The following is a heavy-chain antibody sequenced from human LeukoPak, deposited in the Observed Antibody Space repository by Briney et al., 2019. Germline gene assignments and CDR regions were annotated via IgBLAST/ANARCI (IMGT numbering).Heavy chain of an antibody. CDR1: GFSFDSYG. CDR3: AKAVDLATISVDI. J-gene: IGHJ3*02. Sequence: GGSLRLSCAASGFSFDSYGMNWVRQSPGKGLEWVSGISGSGVYTYYADSVKGRFAISRDNSKNTLYLVMNSLRVDDTAVYHCAKAVDLATISVDIWGQGTMVTVSS. CDR2: ISGSGVYT. D-gene: IGHD5-24*01. V-gene: IGHV3-23*01.